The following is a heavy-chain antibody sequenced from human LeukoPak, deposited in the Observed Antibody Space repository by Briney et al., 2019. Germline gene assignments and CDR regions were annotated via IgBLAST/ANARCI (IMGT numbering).Heavy chain of an antibody. CDR1: GFTSSSYW. V-gene: IGHV3-7*01. J-gene: IGHJ3*02. Sequence: GGSLRLSCAASGFTSSSYWMTWVRQAPGKGLEWVANIKQDGSEKYYVDSVKGRFIISRDNAKNSLYLQMNSLRVEDTAVYHCARGPTDFDASDIWGHGTLVTVSS. CDR2: IKQDGSEK. CDR3: ARGPTDFDASDI.